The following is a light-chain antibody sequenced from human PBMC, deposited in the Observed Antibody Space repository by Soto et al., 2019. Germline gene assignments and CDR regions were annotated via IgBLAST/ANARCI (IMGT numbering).Light chain of an antibody. V-gene: IGLV6-57*01. CDR2: EDN. Sequence: NFMLTQPHSVSESPGKTVTISCTRSSGSIASNYVQWYQQRPGSSPTTVIYEDNQRPSGVPDRFSGSIDSSSNSASLTISGLKTDDEADYYCQSYHSSIVVFGGGTKLTVL. CDR1: SGSIASNY. CDR3: QSYHSSIVV. J-gene: IGLJ2*01.